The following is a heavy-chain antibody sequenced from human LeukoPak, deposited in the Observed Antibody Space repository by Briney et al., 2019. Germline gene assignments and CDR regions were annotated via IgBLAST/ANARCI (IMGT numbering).Heavy chain of an antibody. CDR2: FDPEDGET. CDR1: GYTLTELC. J-gene: IGHJ4*02. Sequence: ASVKVSCKVSGYTLTELCMHWVRQAPGKGLEWMGGFDPEDGETIYAQTFQGRVTMTEDTSTDTAYMELSSLRSEDTGVYDCATWHIPPYESSGHLDYWGQGTLVTVSS. D-gene: IGHD3-22*01. V-gene: IGHV1-24*01. CDR3: ATWHIPPYESSGHLDY.